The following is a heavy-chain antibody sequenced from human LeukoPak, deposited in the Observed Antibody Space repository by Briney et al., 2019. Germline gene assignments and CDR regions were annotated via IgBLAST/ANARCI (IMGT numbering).Heavy chain of an antibody. Sequence: GGSLRLSCAASGFTFSSYWMHWVRQAPGKGLVWVSRINSDGSSTSYADSAKGRFTISRDNAKNTLYLQMYSLRAEDTAVYYCAIRYCSSTSCPFDPWGQGTLVTVSS. CDR3: AIRYCSSTSCPFDP. CDR2: INSDGSST. J-gene: IGHJ5*02. V-gene: IGHV3-74*01. CDR1: GFTFSSYW. D-gene: IGHD2-2*01.